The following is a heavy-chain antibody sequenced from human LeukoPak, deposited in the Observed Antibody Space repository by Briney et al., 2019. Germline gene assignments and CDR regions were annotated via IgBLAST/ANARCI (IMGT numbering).Heavy chain of an antibody. Sequence: SETLSLTYTVTGGSISTYSWSWIRQPPGKGLEWIGYIYYNGGTNYNPSLKSRVTISIDTSKTQFSLKLSSVTAADTAVHYCARDSGTTGEVKFDPWGQGTLVTVSS. V-gene: IGHV4-59*12. CDR2: IYYNGGT. CDR1: GGSISTYS. J-gene: IGHJ5*02. CDR3: ARDSGTTGEVKFDP. D-gene: IGHD3-10*01.